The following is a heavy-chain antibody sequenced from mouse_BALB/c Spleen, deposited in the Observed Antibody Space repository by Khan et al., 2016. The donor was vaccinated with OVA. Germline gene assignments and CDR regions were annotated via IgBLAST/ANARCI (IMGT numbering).Heavy chain of an antibody. D-gene: IGHD1-2*01. Sequence: EVELVESGGGLVQPGGSRKLSCAASGFTFSSFGMHWVRQAPEKGLEWVAYISSGSSTIYYADSVKGRFTISRDNPKNILFLQMTSLRSEDTAMFYCGGAVITTAKGAMDYWGQGTSVAVSS. J-gene: IGHJ4*01. CDR3: GGAVITTAKGAMDY. CDR1: GFTFSSFG. V-gene: IGHV5-17*02. CDR2: ISSGSSTI.